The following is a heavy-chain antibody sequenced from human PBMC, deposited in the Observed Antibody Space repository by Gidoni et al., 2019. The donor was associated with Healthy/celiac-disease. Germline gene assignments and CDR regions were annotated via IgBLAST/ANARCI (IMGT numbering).Heavy chain of an antibody. V-gene: IGHV3-23*01. D-gene: IGHD3-22*01. CDR2: ISGSGGST. Sequence: VQLFESGGGLVQPGGSLRLTCAASGFTFSSYALSWVRQAPGKGLEWVSAISGSGGSTYYADSVKGRFTISRDNSKNTLYLQMNSLRAEDTAVYYCAKDLERYYDSSGYYPAFDIWGQGTMVTVSS. CDR1: GFTFSSYA. J-gene: IGHJ3*02. CDR3: AKDLERYYDSSGYYPAFDI.